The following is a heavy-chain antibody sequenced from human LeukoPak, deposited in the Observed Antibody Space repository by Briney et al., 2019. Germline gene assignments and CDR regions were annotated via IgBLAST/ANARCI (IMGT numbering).Heavy chain of an antibody. J-gene: IGHJ4*02. CDR2: IYYSGST. D-gene: IGHD6-13*01. V-gene: IGHV4-59*01. Sequence: SETLSLTCTVSGGSISSYYWSWIRQPPGKGLEWIGYIYYSGSTNYNTSLKSRVTISVDTSKNQFSLKLSSVTAADTAVYYCARGGRYRSSWYVYFDYWGQGTLVTVSS. CDR3: ARGGRYRSSWYVYFDY. CDR1: GGSISSYY.